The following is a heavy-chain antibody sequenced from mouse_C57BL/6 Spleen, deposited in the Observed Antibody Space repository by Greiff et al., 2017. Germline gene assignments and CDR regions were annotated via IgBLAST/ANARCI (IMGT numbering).Heavy chain of an antibody. CDR1: GFTFSDYY. J-gene: IGHJ2*01. V-gene: IGHV5-16*01. Sequence: EVQVVESEGGLVQPGSSMKLSCTASGFTFSDYYMAWVRQVPEKGLEWVANINYDGSSTYYLDSLKSRFIISRDNAKNILYLQMSSLKSEDTATYYCARALYSNSFDYWGQGTTLTVSS. D-gene: IGHD2-5*01. CDR2: INYDGSST. CDR3: ARALYSNSFDY.